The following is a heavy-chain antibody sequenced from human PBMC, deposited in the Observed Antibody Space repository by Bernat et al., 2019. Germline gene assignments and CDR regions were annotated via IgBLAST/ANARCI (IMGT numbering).Heavy chain of an antibody. V-gene: IGHV4-59*01. Sequence: QVQLQESGPGLVKPSETLSLTCTVSGGSISSYYWSWIRQPPGKGLEWIGYIYYSGSTNYNPSLKSRVTISVDTSKNQFSLKLSSVTAADTAVYYCATRLTIGGDIFDYWGQGTLVTVSS. CDR3: ATRLTIGGDIFDY. CDR2: IYYSGST. D-gene: IGHD3-16*01. J-gene: IGHJ4*02. CDR1: GGSISSYY.